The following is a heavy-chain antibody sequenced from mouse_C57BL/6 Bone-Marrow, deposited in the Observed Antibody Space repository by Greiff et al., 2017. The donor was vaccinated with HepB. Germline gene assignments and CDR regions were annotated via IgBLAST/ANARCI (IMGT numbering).Heavy chain of an antibody. Sequence: EVKLVESGGDLVKPGGSLKLSCAASGFTFSSYGMSWVRQTPDKRLEWVATISSGGSYTYYPDSVQGRFTISRDNAKNTLYLQMSSLKSEDTAMDYCARHGGLRRPFAYWGQGTLVTVSA. CDR1: GFTFSSYG. V-gene: IGHV5-6*01. D-gene: IGHD2-4*01. J-gene: IGHJ3*01. CDR3: ARHGGLRRPFAY. CDR2: ISSGGSYT.